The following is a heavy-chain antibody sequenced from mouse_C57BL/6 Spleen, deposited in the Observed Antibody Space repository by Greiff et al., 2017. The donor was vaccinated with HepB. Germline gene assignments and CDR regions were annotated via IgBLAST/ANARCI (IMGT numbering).Heavy chain of an antibody. CDR2: IDPEPGGT. J-gene: IGHJ3*01. D-gene: IGHD3-1*01. CDR3: TRIGNGFAY. CDR1: GYTFTDYE. Sequence: QVQLQQSGAELVRPGASVTLSCKASGYTFTDYEMHWVKQTPVHGLEWIGAIDPEPGGTAYNQKFKGKAILTADKSSSTAYMELRSLTSEDAAVYYCTRIGNGFAYWGQGTLVTVSA. V-gene: IGHV1-15*01.